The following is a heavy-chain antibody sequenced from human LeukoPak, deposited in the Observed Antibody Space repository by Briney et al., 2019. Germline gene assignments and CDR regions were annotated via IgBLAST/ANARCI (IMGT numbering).Heavy chain of an antibody. Sequence: GSLRLSCAASGFTLRSYDMSWARQAPGKGLEWVAATSGSGVNSYYADSVRGRFAISRDNSQNTLYLQMDSLRAEDTALYCCAKEYSGYDFDYWGQGTLVTVSS. D-gene: IGHD5-12*01. J-gene: IGHJ4*02. CDR3: AKEYSGYDFDY. CDR1: GFTLRSYD. CDR2: TSGSGVNS. V-gene: IGHV3-23*01.